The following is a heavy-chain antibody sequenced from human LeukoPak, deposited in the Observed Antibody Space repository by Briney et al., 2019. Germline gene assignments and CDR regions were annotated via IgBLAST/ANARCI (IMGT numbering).Heavy chain of an antibody. J-gene: IGHJ4*02. Sequence: GGSLRLSCAVSGFTFSDYYMSWIRQAPGKGLEWVSYISSSGSTIYYADSVKGRFTISRDNAKNSLYLQMNSLRAEDTAVYYCAGIEYSSSSAFDYWGQGTLVTVSS. V-gene: IGHV3-11*01. CDR1: GFTFSDYY. CDR2: ISSSGSTI. CDR3: AGIEYSSSSAFDY. D-gene: IGHD6-6*01.